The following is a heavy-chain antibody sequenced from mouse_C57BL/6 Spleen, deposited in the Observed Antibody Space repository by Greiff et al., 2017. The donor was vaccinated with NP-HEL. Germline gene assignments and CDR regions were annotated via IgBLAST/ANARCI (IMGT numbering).Heavy chain of an antibody. CDR2: ILPGSGST. V-gene: IGHV1-9*01. Sequence: QVQLQQSGAELMKPGSSVKLSCKATGYTFTGYWIEWVKQRPGHGLEWIGEILPGSGSTNYNEKFKGKATFTADTSSNTAYMQLSSLTTEDSAIYYCAKYSYYSNSSYWYFDVWGTGTTVTVSS. D-gene: IGHD2-5*01. CDR3: AKYSYYSNSSYWYFDV. J-gene: IGHJ1*03. CDR1: GYTFTGYW.